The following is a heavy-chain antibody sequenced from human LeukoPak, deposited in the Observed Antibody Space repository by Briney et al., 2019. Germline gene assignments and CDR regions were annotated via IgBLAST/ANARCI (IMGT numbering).Heavy chain of an antibody. CDR1: GFTVSSNY. Sequence: GGSLRLSCAASGFTVSSNYMSWVRQAPGKGLEWVSSISSSSSYIYYADSVKGRFTISRDNAKNSLYLQMNSLRAEDTAVYYCARERHYDILTGYPDYWGQGTLVTVSS. D-gene: IGHD3-9*01. J-gene: IGHJ4*02. CDR2: ISSSSSYI. V-gene: IGHV3-21*01. CDR3: ARERHYDILTGYPDY.